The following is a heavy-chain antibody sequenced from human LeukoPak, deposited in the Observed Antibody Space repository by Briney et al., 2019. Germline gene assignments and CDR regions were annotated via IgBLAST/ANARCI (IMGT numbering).Heavy chain of an antibody. Sequence: GGSLRLSCAASGFTFSNYAMSWVRQAPGKGLEWVSGISGSDGTTYYADSVKGRFTISRDNSKNTLYLQMNSLRAEDTAVYYCAKVNRGSSGCVDYWGQGTLVTVSS. J-gene: IGHJ4*02. CDR1: GFTFSNYA. D-gene: IGHD6-19*01. CDR3: AKVNRGSSGCVDY. CDR2: ISGSDGTT. V-gene: IGHV3-23*01.